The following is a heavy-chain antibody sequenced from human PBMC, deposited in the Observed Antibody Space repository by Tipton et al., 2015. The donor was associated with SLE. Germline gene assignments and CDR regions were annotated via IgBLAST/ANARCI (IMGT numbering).Heavy chain of an antibody. D-gene: IGHD1-26*01. CDR3: AKDRRELRAFDI. V-gene: IGHV3-30-3*01. Sequence: SLRLSCAASGFTFSGYAMHWVRQAPGKGLEWVAVMSYDGGNKYYADSVKGRFTISRDNAKNSLYLQMNSLRAEDTAVYYCAKDRRELRAFDIWGQGTMVTVSS. CDR2: MSYDGGNK. J-gene: IGHJ3*02. CDR1: GFTFSGYA.